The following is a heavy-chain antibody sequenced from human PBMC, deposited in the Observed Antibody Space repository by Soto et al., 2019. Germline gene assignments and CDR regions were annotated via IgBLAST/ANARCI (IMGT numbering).Heavy chain of an antibody. V-gene: IGHV3-30*18. CDR3: ANGFNKAVQLLWFGELSDGFDY. CDR2: ISYDGSNK. J-gene: IGHJ4*02. D-gene: IGHD3-10*01. Sequence: QVQLVESGGGVVQPGRSLRLSCAASGFTFSSYGMHWVRQAPGKGLEWVAVISYDGSNKYYADSVKGRFTISRDNSKNPLYLQMNSLRAEDTAVYYCANGFNKAVQLLWFGELSDGFDYWGQGTLVTVSS. CDR1: GFTFSSYG.